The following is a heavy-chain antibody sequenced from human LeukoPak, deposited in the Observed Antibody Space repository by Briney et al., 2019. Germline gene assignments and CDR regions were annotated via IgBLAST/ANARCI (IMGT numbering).Heavy chain of an antibody. V-gene: IGHV1-69*06. J-gene: IGHJ4*02. CDR1: GGTFSSYA. Sequence: GASVKVSCKASGGTFSSYAISWVRQAPGQGLEWMGGIIPIFGTANYAQKFQGRVTITADKSTSTAYMELSSLRSEDTAVYYCARQGSGIPTSDDYYDSSGYSMDYWGQGTLVTVSS. CDR2: IIPIFGTA. D-gene: IGHD3-22*01. CDR3: ARQGSGIPTSDDYYDSSGYSMDY.